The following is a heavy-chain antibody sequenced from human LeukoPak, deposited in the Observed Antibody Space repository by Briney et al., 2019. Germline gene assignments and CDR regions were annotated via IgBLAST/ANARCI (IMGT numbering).Heavy chain of an antibody. CDR2: IKQDGSEK. CDR1: GFTFSSYW. J-gene: IGHJ6*02. V-gene: IGHV3-7*01. Sequence: GGSLRLSCAASGFTFSSYWMSWVRQAPGKGLEWVANIKQDGSEKYYVDSVKGRFTISRDNAKNSLYLQMNSLRAEDTAVYYCARDSPPSHYGMDVWGQGTTVTVSS. CDR3: ARDSPPSHYGMDV.